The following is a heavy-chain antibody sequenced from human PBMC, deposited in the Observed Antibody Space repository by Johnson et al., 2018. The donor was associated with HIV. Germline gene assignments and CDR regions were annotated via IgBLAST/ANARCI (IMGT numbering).Heavy chain of an antibody. J-gene: IGHJ3*02. V-gene: IGHV3-30*03. CDR3: ARDCSLVGGWAPFDI. Sequence: QVQLVESGGGLVQPGGSLRLSCAASAVSGFSVSSNYINWVRQAPGKGLEWVAVISYDGSNKKYADSVKGRFTISRDNSKNTLALQMNSLRAEDTAVYYCARDCSLVGGWAPFDIWGQGTMVTVSS. CDR2: ISYDGSNK. CDR1: AVSGFSVSSNY. D-gene: IGHD6-19*01.